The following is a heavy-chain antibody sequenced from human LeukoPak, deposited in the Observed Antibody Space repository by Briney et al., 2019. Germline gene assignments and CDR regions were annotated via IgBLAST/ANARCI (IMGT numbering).Heavy chain of an antibody. CDR3: ARGRYCSSTSCLMDV. CDR1: GGSFSDYY. CDR2: INHSGST. V-gene: IGHV4-34*01. J-gene: IGHJ6*03. Sequence: SETLSLTCAVYGGSFSDYYWSWIRQPPGKGLEWLGEINHSGSTNYNPSLKSRVTISVDTSKNQFSLKLSSVTAADTAVYYCARGRYCSSTSCLMDVWGKGTTVTVSS. D-gene: IGHD2-2*01.